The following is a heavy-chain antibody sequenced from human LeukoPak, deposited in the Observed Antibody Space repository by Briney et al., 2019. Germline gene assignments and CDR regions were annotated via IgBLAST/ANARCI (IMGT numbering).Heavy chain of an antibody. V-gene: IGHV3-30*18. Sequence: PGGSLRLSCAASGFTFSSYGMHWVRQAPGKGLEWVAVISYDGSNKYYADSVKGRFTISRDNSKKTLYLQMNSLRAEDTAVYYCAKNGGRLLYYYGMDVWGQGTTVTVSS. CDR3: AKNGGRLLYYYGMDV. J-gene: IGHJ6*02. CDR1: GFTFSSYG. D-gene: IGHD3-16*01. CDR2: ISYDGSNK.